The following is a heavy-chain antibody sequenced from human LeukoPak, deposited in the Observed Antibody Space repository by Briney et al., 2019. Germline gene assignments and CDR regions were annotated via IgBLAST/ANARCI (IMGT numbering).Heavy chain of an antibody. CDR2: INPNSGGT. Sequence: ASVKVSCKASGYTFTGYYMHWVRQAPGQGLEWMGWINPNSGGTNYAQKFQGRVTMTRDTSISTAYMELSRLRSDDTAVYYCATASNYYGSWVGYYYYGMDVWGQGTTVTVSS. CDR3: ATASNYYGSWVGYYYYGMDV. J-gene: IGHJ6*02. CDR1: GYTFTGYY. D-gene: IGHD3-22*01. V-gene: IGHV1-2*02.